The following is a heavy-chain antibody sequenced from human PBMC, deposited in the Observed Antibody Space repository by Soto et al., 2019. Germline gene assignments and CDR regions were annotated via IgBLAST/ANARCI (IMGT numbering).Heavy chain of an antibody. CDR2: IYYSGT. CDR1: GGSISSYY. D-gene: IGHD3-22*01. J-gene: IGHJ3*02. Sequence: QVQLQESGPGLVKPSETLSLTCSVSGGSISSYYWSWIRQPPGKGLEWIAYIYYSGTSYNPSLKSRVSISLDTLKNQFSLKLSSVTAADTALYYCARTYDGSGPNSGGYGFDIWGQGTMVTVSS. CDR3: ARTYDGSGPNSGGYGFDI. V-gene: IGHV4-59*01.